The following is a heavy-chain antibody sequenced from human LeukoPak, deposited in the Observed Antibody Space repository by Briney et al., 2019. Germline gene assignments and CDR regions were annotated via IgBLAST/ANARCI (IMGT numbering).Heavy chain of an antibody. Sequence: SETLSLTCTVSGDSISSSSYYWGWIRQPPGKGLEWVGSIYYRGSTYYNPSLKSRVTIFVDTSKNQFSLQLSSVTAADTAVYYCARHPTNSDFWSGSSYFDYWGQGTLVTVSS. D-gene: IGHD3-3*01. V-gene: IGHV4-39*01. CDR3: ARHPTNSDFWSGSSYFDY. J-gene: IGHJ4*02. CDR1: GDSISSSSYY. CDR2: IYYRGST.